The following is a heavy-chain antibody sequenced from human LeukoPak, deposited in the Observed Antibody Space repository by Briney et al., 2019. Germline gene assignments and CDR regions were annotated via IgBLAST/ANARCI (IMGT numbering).Heavy chain of an antibody. Sequence: GGSLRLSCAASGFTFSSYGMSWVRQAPGKGLEWVSAISGSGGSTYYADSVKGRFTISRDNSKNTLYLQMNSLRAEDTAVYYCAKGRGQMVRGVIITDYWGQGTLVTVSS. CDR2: ISGSGGST. CDR3: AKGRGQMVRGVIITDY. CDR1: GFTFSSYG. D-gene: IGHD3-10*01. V-gene: IGHV3-23*01. J-gene: IGHJ4*02.